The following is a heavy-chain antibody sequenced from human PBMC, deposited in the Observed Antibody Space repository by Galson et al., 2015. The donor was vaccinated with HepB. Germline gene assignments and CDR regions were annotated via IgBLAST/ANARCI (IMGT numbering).Heavy chain of an antibody. CDR1: GYSFTTYW. Sequence: QSGAAVKKPGESLRISCKGSGYSFTTYWISWVRQLPGKGPEWMGRIAPSDSYTNSSPSFQGHFTISTDNSRNTAYLQWSSLKASDTAMYYCARLHTVILPRGYWGQGTLVTVSS. CDR3: ARLHTVILPRGY. J-gene: IGHJ4*02. D-gene: IGHD4-11*01. V-gene: IGHV5-10-1*01. CDR2: IAPSDSYT.